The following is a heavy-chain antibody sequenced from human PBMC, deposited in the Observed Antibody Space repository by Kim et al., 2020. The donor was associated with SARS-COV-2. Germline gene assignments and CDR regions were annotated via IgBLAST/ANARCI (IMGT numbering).Heavy chain of an antibody. J-gene: IGHJ2*01. CDR2: IYHSGST. V-gene: IGHV4-4*02. Sequence: SETLSLTCAVSGGSISSSNWWCWVRQPPGKGLEWIGEIYHSGSTNYNPSLKSRVTISVDKSKNQFSLKLSSVTAADTAVYYCAAGGYYDSSGMIWYFDLWGRGTLVTVSS. D-gene: IGHD3-22*01. CDR3: AAGGYYDSSGMIWYFDL. CDR1: GGSISSSNW.